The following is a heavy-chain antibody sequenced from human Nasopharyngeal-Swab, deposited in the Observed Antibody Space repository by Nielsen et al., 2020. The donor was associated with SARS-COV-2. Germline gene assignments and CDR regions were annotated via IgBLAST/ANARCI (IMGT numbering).Heavy chain of an antibody. CDR3: ARGMGSGGYYYYHYYMDV. D-gene: IGHD2-15*01. CDR1: GGTFSSYA. V-gene: IGHV1-69*06. Sequence: SVKVSCKASGGTFSSYAISWVRQAPGQGLEWMGGIIPIFGTANYAQKFQGRVTLTADKSTSTAYMELSSLRSEDTAVYYCARGMGSGGYYYYHYYMDVWGKGTTVTVSS. J-gene: IGHJ6*03. CDR2: IIPIFGTA.